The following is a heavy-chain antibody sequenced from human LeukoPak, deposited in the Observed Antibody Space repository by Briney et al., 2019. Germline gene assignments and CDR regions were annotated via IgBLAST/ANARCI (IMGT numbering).Heavy chain of an antibody. D-gene: IGHD3-22*01. Sequence: SQTLSLTCTVSGGSISSGDYYWSWICQPPGKGLEWIGYIYYSGSTYYNPSLKSRVTISVDTSKNQFSLKLSSVTAADTAVYYCARNYYDSSGYYDYWGQGTLVTVSS. CDR2: IYYSGST. V-gene: IGHV4-30-4*01. CDR1: GGSISSGDYY. CDR3: ARNYYDSSGYYDY. J-gene: IGHJ4*02.